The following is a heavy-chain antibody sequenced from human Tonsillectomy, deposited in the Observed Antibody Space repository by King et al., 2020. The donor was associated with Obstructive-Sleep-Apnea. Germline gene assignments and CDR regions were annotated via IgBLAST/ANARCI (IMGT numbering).Heavy chain of an antibody. J-gene: IGHJ2*01. CDR2: ISTNGDIT. CDR3: GSDGQFDL. CDR1: GFTFSGYG. Sequence: QLVQSGGGLVQPGGSLRLSCSGSGFTFSGYGLHWVRQAPGKGLESVSAISTNGDITYYADSVKGRFSISRDDSRNTLYLQMSSLRAEDTAVYYCGSDGQFDLWDRGTLVTVSS. V-gene: IGHV3-64D*06.